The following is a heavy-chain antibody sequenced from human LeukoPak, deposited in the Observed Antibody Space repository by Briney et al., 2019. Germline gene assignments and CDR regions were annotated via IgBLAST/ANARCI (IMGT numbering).Heavy chain of an antibody. J-gene: IGHJ3*02. CDR2: ISYDGSNK. D-gene: IGHD2-15*01. Sequence: GGSLRLSCAASGFTFSSYAMHWVRQAPGKGLEWVAVISYDGSNKYYADSVKGRFTISRDNSRNTLYLQMNSLRAEDTAVYYFASVAATDAFDIWGQGTMVTVSS. CDR1: GFTFSSYA. V-gene: IGHV3-30*04. CDR3: ASVAATDAFDI.